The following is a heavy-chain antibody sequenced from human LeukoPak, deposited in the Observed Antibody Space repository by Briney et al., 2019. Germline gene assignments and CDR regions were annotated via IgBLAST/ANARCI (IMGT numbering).Heavy chain of an antibody. Sequence: EASVKVSCKASGGTFSSYAISWVRQAPGQGLEWMGWMNPISGTADYAQKFQGRVTITGDKSTSTAYMELSSLRSEDTAVYYCARARNEWRWKDNYYYYYMDVWGKGTTVTVSS. D-gene: IGHD3-3*01. J-gene: IGHJ6*03. CDR1: GGTFSSYA. CDR2: MNPISGTA. CDR3: ARARNEWRWKDNYYYYYMDV. V-gene: IGHV1-69*06.